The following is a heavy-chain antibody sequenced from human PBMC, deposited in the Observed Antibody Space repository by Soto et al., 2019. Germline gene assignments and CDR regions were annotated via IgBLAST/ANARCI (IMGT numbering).Heavy chain of an antibody. CDR3: ARVRTYYDILTGLRSAGYYFDY. CDR1: GGSFSGYY. J-gene: IGHJ4*02. CDR2: INHSGST. D-gene: IGHD3-9*01. V-gene: IGHV4-34*01. Sequence: SETLSLTCAVYGGSFSGYYWSWIRQPPGKGLEWIGEINHSGSTNYNPSLKSRVTISVDTSKNQFSLKLSSVTAADTAVYYCARVRTYYDILTGLRSAGYYFDYWGQGTLVTVSS.